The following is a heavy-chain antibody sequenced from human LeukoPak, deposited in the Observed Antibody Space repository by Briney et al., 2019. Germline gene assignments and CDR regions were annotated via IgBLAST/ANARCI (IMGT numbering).Heavy chain of an antibody. V-gene: IGHV1-69*05. CDR3: ATSVFMVFDY. CDR2: IIPIFGTA. CDR1: GGTFSSYA. J-gene: IGHJ4*02. D-gene: IGHD4/OR15-4a*01. Sequence: SVKVSCKASGGTFSSYAISWVRQAPGQGLEWMGRIIPIFGTANYAQKFQGRVTMTRDTSTSTVYMELSSLRSEDTAVYYCATSVFMVFDYWGQGTLVTVSS.